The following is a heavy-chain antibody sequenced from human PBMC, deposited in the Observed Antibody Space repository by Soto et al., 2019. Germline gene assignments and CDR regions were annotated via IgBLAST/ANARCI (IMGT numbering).Heavy chain of an antibody. CDR2: IHHSGST. V-gene: IGHV4-4*02. J-gene: IGHJ4*02. D-gene: IGHD3-10*01. CDR1: GDSISSMNW. Sequence: QVQLQESGPGLVKPSGTLSLTCAVSGDSISSMNWWSWVRQPPGKGLEWIGEIHHSGSTNYNPSLMSGGTISVAKSKTQFSLKLTSVTAADTAVYYCARYDYGSGDDYNIDYWGQGTLVTVSS. CDR3: ARYDYGSGDDYNIDY.